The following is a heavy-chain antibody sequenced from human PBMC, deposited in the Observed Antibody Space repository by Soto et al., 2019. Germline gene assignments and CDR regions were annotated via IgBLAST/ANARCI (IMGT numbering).Heavy chain of an antibody. Sequence: GGSLRLSCAASGFTFSDYYMSWIRQAPGKGLEWVSYISSSGSTIYYADSVKGRFTISRDNAKNSLYLQMNSLRAEDTAVYYCARDGGWDLPPDYYYYGMDVWGQGTTVTVSS. CDR2: ISSSGSTI. CDR1: GFTFSDYY. D-gene: IGHD1-26*01. CDR3: ARDGGWDLPPDYYYYGMDV. V-gene: IGHV3-11*01. J-gene: IGHJ6*02.